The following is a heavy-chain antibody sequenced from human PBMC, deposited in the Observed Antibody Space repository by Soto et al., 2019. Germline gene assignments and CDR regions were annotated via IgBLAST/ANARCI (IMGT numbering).Heavy chain of an antibody. J-gene: IGHJ4*02. Sequence: HPGGSLRLSCAASGFTFSSYAMSWVRQAPGKGLEWVSAISGSGGSTYYADSVKGRFTISRDNSKNTLYLQMNSLRAEDTAVYYRAKGSRIAARPVYYFDYWGQGTLVTVSS. CDR1: GFTFSSYA. V-gene: IGHV3-23*01. D-gene: IGHD6-6*01. CDR2: ISGSGGST. CDR3: AKGSRIAARPVYYFDY.